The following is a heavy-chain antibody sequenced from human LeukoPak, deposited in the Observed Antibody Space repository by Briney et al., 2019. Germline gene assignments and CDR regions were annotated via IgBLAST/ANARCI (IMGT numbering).Heavy chain of an antibody. V-gene: IGHV4-34*01. CDR2: INHSGST. CDR3: ARGLNRGPKSRGYFDY. J-gene: IGHJ4*02. Sequence: SETLSLTCAVYGGSFSGYYWSWIRQPPGKGLEWIEEINHSGSTNYNPSLKSRVTISVDTSKNQFSLKLSSVTAADTAVYYCARGLNRGPKSRGYFDYWGQGTLVTVSS. CDR1: GGSFSGYY. D-gene: IGHD1-14*01.